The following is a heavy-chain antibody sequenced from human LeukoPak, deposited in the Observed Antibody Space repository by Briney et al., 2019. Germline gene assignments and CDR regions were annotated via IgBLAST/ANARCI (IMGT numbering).Heavy chain of an antibody. J-gene: IGHJ3*02. Sequence: GGSLTLVCAASGYTFSSYSMNWARQAPGKGLEWVSYISSSSSTKYYADSVKGRFTISRDNAKNSLYLQMNSLRDEDTAVYYCARDQYGGHSFYAFDIWGERWLPTVSS. D-gene: IGHD5/OR15-5a*01. CDR2: ISSSSSTK. V-gene: IGHV3-48*02. CDR1: GYTFSSYS. CDR3: ARDQYGGHSFYAFDI.